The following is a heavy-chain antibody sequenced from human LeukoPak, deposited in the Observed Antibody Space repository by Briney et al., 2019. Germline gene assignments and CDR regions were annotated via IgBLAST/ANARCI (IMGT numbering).Heavy chain of an antibody. CDR3: AKDRRAAAGLFDY. V-gene: IGHV3-23*01. Sequence: GGSLRLSCAASGFTFSNSAMNWVRQAPGKGLEWVSAISGSGGSTYYADSVKGRFTISRDNSKNTLYLQMNSLRAEDTAVYYCAKDRRAAAGLFDYWGQGTLVTVSS. J-gene: IGHJ4*02. CDR1: GFTFSNSA. CDR2: ISGSGGST. D-gene: IGHD6-13*01.